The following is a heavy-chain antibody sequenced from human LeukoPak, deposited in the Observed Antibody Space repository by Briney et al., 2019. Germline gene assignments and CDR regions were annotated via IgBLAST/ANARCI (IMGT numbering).Heavy chain of an antibody. CDR2: INKDATAK. D-gene: IGHD3-10*01. Sequence: GGSLRLSCAASGFAFSSSWMSWVRQAPGKGLEWVANINKDATAKYYVDSVKGGFTISRDNAENSLYLQMNGLRAEDTAVYYCAREDWFHFDYWGQGTLVTVSS. J-gene: IGHJ4*02. V-gene: IGHV3-7*03. CDR1: GFAFSSSW. CDR3: AREDWFHFDY.